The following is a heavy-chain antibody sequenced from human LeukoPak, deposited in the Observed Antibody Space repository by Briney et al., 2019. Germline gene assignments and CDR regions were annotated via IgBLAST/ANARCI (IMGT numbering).Heavy chain of an antibody. J-gene: IGHJ4*02. CDR3: AKDYPEQQLVWGIDY. D-gene: IGHD6-13*01. CDR2: ISSSSSTI. V-gene: IGHV3-48*01. CDR1: GFTFSSYS. Sequence: GGSLRLSCAASGFTFSSYSMNWVRQAPGKGLEWVSYISSSSSTIYYADSVKGRFTISRDNSKNTLYLQMNSLRAEDTAVYYCAKDYPEQQLVWGIDYWGQGTLVTVSS.